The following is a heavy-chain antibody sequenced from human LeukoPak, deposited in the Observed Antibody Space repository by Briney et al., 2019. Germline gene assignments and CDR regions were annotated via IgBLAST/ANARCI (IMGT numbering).Heavy chain of an antibody. CDR2: ISSSGSTK. D-gene: IGHD3-10*02. CDR3: AELGITMIGGV. Sequence: GGSLRLSCAPSGFAFSSYEMNWVRQAPGKGLEWVSYISSSGSTKNYADSVKGRFTISRDNAKNSLYLQMNSLRAEDTAVYYCAELGITMIGGVWGKGTTVTISS. CDR1: GFAFSSYE. V-gene: IGHV3-48*03. J-gene: IGHJ6*04.